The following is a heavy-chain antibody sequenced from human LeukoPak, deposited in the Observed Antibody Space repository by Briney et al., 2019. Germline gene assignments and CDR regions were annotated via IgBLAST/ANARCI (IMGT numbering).Heavy chain of an antibody. CDR1: GGSIITGGYY. CDR3: ARVRDCSGGSCSGNFEY. V-gene: IGHV4-31*03. D-gene: IGHD2-15*01. J-gene: IGHJ4*02. CDR2: IGYGGST. Sequence: TSETLSLTCTVSGGSIITGGYYCSWTRHQPGKGLGWIRYIGYGGSTYYNPSLKTRLTISLNTSKNQFSLKVSSVTAADTAVYSWARVRDCSGGSCSGNFEYWGQGNLVTVSS.